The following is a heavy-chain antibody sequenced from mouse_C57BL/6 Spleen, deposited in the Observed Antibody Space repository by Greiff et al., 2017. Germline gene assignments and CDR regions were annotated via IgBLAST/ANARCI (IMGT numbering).Heavy chain of an antibody. J-gene: IGHJ2*01. D-gene: IGHD2-2*01. CDR2: INYDGSST. Sequence: EVKLMESEGGLVQPGSSMKLSCTASGFTFSDYYMAWVRQVPEKGLEWVANINYDGSSTYYLDSLKSRFIISRDNAKNILYLQMSSLKSEDTATYYCARDGYLDYWGQGTTLTVSS. V-gene: IGHV5-16*01. CDR3: ARDGYLDY. CDR1: GFTFSDYY.